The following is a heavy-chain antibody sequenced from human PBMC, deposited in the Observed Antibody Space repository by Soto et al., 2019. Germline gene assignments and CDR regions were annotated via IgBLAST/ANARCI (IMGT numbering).Heavy chain of an antibody. CDR3: ARSIIVPGTVFDS. Sequence: SETLSLTCTVSGGSISSGTYYWGWFRQPPGKGLEWIGSIYYSGSTFYNPSLKSRATISADTSKNQFSLRLTSVTAADTAVYYCARSIIVPGTVFDSWGQGAQVTVSS. D-gene: IGHD6-19*01. J-gene: IGHJ5*01. CDR1: GGSISSGTYY. V-gene: IGHV4-39*01. CDR2: IYYSGST.